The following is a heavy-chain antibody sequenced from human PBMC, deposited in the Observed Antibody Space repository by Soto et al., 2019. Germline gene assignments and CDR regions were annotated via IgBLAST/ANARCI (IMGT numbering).Heavy chain of an antibody. Sequence: PSETLSLTFSVSGGSISGSYWSWIRQSPGKGLEWLGYVYYTGSTNYSPSLRSRVSISVDTSKNEFSLRLSSVTAADTAVYFCARSVAVPGAHIDYWGQGTLVTVSS. D-gene: IGHD6-13*01. V-gene: IGHV4-59*01. CDR3: ARSVAVPGAHIDY. CDR2: VYYTGST. J-gene: IGHJ4*02. CDR1: GGSISGSY.